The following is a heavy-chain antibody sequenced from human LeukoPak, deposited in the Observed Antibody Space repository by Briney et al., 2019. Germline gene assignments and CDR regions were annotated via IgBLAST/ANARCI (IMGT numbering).Heavy chain of an antibody. V-gene: IGHV3-7*05. CDR3: ARARYLDL. J-gene: IGHJ2*01. CDR1: GSTFSSYW. Sequence: PGGSLRLSCAASGSTFSSYWMSWVRQAPGKGLEWVANIKEDGGEKYYVDSVKGRFTISRDNAKNSLYLQMDSLRADDTAVYYCARARYLDLWGRGTLVTVSS. CDR2: IKEDGGEK.